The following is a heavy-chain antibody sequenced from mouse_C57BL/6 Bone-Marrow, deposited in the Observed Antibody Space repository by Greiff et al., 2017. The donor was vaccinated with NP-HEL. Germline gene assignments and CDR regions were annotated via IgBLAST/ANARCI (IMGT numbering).Heavy chain of an antibody. J-gene: IGHJ3*01. Sequence: EVKLVESGGGLVQPGGSLSLSCAASGFTFTAYYMSWVRQPPGKALEWLGFIRNKANGYTTEYSASVKGRFTISRDNSQSILYLQMNALRAEDSATYYCAMVTTRTWFAYWGQGTLVTVSA. CDR3: AMVTTRTWFAY. D-gene: IGHD2-2*01. CDR2: IRNKANGYTT. V-gene: IGHV7-3*01. CDR1: GFTFTAYY.